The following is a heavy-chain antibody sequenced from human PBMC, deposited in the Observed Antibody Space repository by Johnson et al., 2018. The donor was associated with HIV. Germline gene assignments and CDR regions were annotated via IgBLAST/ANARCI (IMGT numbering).Heavy chain of an antibody. J-gene: IGHJ3*02. CDR1: GFTFSSYG. Sequence: VQLVESGGGVVQPGGSLRLSCAASGFTFSSYGMHWVRQAPSKGLEWVAFIRYDGSNKYYVDSVKGRFTISRDNSKNTLYLQMNSLRAEDTAVYYCAKAPSPRGAFDIWGQGTMVTVSS. V-gene: IGHV3-30*02. CDR2: IRYDGSNK. CDR3: AKAPSPRGAFDI.